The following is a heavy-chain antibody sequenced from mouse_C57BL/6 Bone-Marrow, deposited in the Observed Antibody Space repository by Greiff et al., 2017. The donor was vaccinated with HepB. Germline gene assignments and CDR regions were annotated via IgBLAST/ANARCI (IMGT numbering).Heavy chain of an antibody. CDR1: GFTFSSYG. V-gene: IGHV5-6*01. J-gene: IGHJ2*01. CDR2: ISSGGSYT. Sequence: DVQLVESGGDLVKPGGSLKLSCAASGFTFSSYGMSWVRQTPDKRLEWVATISSGGSYTYYPDSVKGRFTISRDNAKNTLYLQMSSLKSEDTAMYYCARHGGAFYGSSYYFDYWGQGTTLTVSS. CDR3: ARHGGAFYGSSYYFDY. D-gene: IGHD1-1*01.